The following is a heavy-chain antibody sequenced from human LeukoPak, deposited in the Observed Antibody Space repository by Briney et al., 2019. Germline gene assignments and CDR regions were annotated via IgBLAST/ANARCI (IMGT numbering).Heavy chain of an antibody. CDR3: ARDRVGVPAAIDLWDY. CDR1: GYTFTGYY. D-gene: IGHD2-2*01. CDR2: INPNSGGT. V-gene: IGHV1-2*02. Sequence: ASVKVSCKASGYTFTGYYIHWVRQAPGQGLEWMGWINPNSGGTNYAQKFQGRVTMTRDTSISTAYMELSRLRSDDTAVYYCARDRVGVPAAIDLWDYWGQGTLVTVSS. J-gene: IGHJ4*02.